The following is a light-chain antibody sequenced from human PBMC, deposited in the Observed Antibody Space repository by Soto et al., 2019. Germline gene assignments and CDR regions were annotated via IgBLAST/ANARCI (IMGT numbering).Light chain of an antibody. J-gene: IGLJ3*02. V-gene: IGLV4-60*02. Sequence: QSVLTQSSSASASLGSSVKLTCTLSSGHSSYIIARHQQQPGKAPRYLMKLEGSGSYNKGSGVPDRFSGSSSGADRYLTISNLQFEDEADYYCEAWDSNTNWVFGGGTKLTVL. CDR2: LEGSGSY. CDR3: EAWDSNTNWV. CDR1: SGHSSYI.